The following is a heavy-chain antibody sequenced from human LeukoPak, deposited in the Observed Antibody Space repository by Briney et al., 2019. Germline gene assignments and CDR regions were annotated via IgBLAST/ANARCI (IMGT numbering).Heavy chain of an antibody. Sequence: GGSLRLSCAASGFTFSGYSMNWVRQAPGKGLEWVSSISSSSSYIYYADSMKGRFTVSRDNARNSVYLQMNSLRAEDTAVYYCAKDRYSYGSDYDYWGQGTLVTVSS. J-gene: IGHJ4*02. V-gene: IGHV3-21*01. CDR3: AKDRYSYGSDYDY. CDR2: ISSSSSYI. CDR1: GFTFSGYS. D-gene: IGHD5-18*01.